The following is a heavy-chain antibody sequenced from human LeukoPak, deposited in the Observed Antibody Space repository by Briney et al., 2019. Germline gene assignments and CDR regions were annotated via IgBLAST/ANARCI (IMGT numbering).Heavy chain of an antibody. V-gene: IGHV3-53*05. D-gene: IGHD1-20*01. CDR3: ARDGLTGRTDGTLDH. CDR2: IYSGGST. J-gene: IGHJ4*02. CDR1: GFTVSSNY. Sequence: GGSLRLSCTASGFTVSSNYMSWVRQAPGKGLEWVSVIYSGGSTYYADSVKGRFTISRDDSKNTLYLQMNSLRPEDTAIYYCARDGLTGRTDGTLDHWGQGTLVTVSS.